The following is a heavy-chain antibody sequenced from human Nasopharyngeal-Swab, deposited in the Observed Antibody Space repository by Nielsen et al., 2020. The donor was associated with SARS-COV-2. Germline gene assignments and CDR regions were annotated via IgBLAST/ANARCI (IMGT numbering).Heavy chain of an antibody. CDR1: AFAFTTSA. CDR3: AADPGLQVYY. Sequence: SVKVSCKASAFAFTTSAVQWVRQARGQRLALIGWIVVGTGKTNYARNFQERVTLTRDMSTSTAYMELSNLRPEDTAVYYCAADPGLQVYYWGQGTPIIVSS. CDR2: IVVGTGKT. V-gene: IGHV1-58*01. D-gene: IGHD4-11*01. J-gene: IGHJ4*02.